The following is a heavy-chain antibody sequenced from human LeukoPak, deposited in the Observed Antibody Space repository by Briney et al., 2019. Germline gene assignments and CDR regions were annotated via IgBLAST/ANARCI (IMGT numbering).Heavy chain of an antibody. D-gene: IGHD3-9*01. Sequence: GGSLRLSCAASGFTFSSYSMNWVRQAPGKGLEWVSSISSSSSYIYYADSVKGRFTISRDNAKNSLYLQVNSLRAEDTAVYYCARDDPTYYDILTGPPGPPPIDYWGQGTLVTVSS. CDR1: GFTFSSYS. V-gene: IGHV3-21*01. CDR2: ISSSSSYI. J-gene: IGHJ4*02. CDR3: ARDDPTYYDILTGPPGPPPIDY.